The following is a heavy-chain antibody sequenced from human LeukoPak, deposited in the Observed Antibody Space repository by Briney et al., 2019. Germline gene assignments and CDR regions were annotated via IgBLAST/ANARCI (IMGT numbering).Heavy chain of an antibody. D-gene: IGHD2-21*01. V-gene: IGHV3-30*04. Sequence: GGSLRLSCAVSGFTFSRYTMHCVRHAPGNGLESGTVISEDGTNNFYAESVKGRFTVSRDNSKNMLLLQMNSLRREDTAVYYCVSGDFRFWGQGTLVTVSS. CDR1: GFTFSRYT. J-gene: IGHJ4*02. CDR2: ISEDGTNN. CDR3: VSGDFRF.